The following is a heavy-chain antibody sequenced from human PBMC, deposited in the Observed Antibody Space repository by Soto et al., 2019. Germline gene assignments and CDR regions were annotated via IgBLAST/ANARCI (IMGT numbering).Heavy chain of an antibody. CDR1: GFTFSGSA. J-gene: IGHJ2*01. Sequence: EVQLVESGGGLVQPGGSLKLSCAASGFTFSGSAMHWVRQASGKGLEWVGRIRSKANNYATAYAASVKGRFTISRDDSKNPAYLQMNSLKTEDPAVYYCTRHALQYCGGDCYLLPYFDLWGRGTLVTVSS. CDR3: TRHALQYCGGDCYLLPYFDL. CDR2: IRSKANNYAT. V-gene: IGHV3-73*02. D-gene: IGHD2-21*02.